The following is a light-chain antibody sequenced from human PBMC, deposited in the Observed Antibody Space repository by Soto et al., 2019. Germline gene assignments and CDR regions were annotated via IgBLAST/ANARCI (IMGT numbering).Light chain of an antibody. J-gene: IGLJ3*02. CDR2: EVS. CDR1: SSDVGGYNY. CDR3: SSYTSFSTPWV. Sequence: QSALTQPASVSGSPGQSITISCTGTSSDVGGYNYVSWYQQHPGKAPKLMIYEVSNRPSGVSNRFSGSKSGNTASLTISGLQAEDEADYYCSSYTSFSTPWVFGGGTQLTVL. V-gene: IGLV2-14*01.